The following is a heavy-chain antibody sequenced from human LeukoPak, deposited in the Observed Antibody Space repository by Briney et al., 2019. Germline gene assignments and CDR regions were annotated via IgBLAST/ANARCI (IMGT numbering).Heavy chain of an antibody. Sequence: ASVKVSCKASGYTFTGYYMHWVRQAPGQGLEWMGWINPNSGGTNYAQKFQGWVTMTRDTSINTAYMELSRLRSDDTAVYYCARAYGSGSYYRWFDPWGQGTLVTVSS. D-gene: IGHD3-10*01. V-gene: IGHV1-2*04. CDR3: ARAYGSGSYYRWFDP. J-gene: IGHJ5*02. CDR2: INPNSGGT. CDR1: GYTFTGYY.